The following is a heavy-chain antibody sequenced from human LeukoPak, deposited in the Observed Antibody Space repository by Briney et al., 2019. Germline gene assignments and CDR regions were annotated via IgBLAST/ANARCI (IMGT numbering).Heavy chain of an antibody. CDR1: GGSISSGSYY. D-gene: IGHD6-19*01. V-gene: IGHV4-61*02. J-gene: IGHJ6*03. Sequence: PSQTLSLTCTVSGGSISSGSYYWSWIRQPAGKGLEWSGRIYTSGRTNYNPSLKSRVTISVDTSKNQFSLKLSSVTAADTAVYYCARDRDIAVAGTGYYYYYMDVWGKGTTVTVSS. CDR3: ARDRDIAVAGTGYYYYYMDV. CDR2: IYTSGRT.